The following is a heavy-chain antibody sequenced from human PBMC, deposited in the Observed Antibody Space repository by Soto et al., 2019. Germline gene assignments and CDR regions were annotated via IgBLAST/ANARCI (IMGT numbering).Heavy chain of an antibody. CDR2: ISSDGTNV. D-gene: IGHD6-19*01. V-gene: IGHV3-74*01. Sequence: EVQLVESGEGLVQPGGSLRLSSAASGFTLSSYWMHWVREAPGKGLVWVSRISSDGTNVLHADSVKGRFTVSRDNAKNTFYLQMDSLRAEDTAVYYCARDQTVSGPSTLDSWGRGTRVAVSS. CDR3: ARDQTVSGPSTLDS. CDR1: GFTLSSYW. J-gene: IGHJ4*02.